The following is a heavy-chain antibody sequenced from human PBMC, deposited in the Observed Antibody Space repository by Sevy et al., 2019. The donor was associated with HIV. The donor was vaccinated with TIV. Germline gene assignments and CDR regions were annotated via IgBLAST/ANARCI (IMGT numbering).Heavy chain of an antibody. J-gene: IGHJ6*02. Sequence: GWSLRLSCAASGFTFSSYAMHWVRQAPGKGLEWVAVISYDGSNKYYADSVKGRFTISRDNSKNTLYLQMNSLRAEDTAVYYCARDGCSSTSCPLDYYYDGMDVWGQGTTVTVSS. CDR3: ARDGCSSTSCPLDYYYDGMDV. CDR2: ISYDGSNK. CDR1: GFTFSSYA. D-gene: IGHD2-2*01. V-gene: IGHV3-30-3*01.